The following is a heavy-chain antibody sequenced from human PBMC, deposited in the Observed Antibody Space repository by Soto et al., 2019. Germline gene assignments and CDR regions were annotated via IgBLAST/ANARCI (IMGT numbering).Heavy chain of an antibody. D-gene: IGHD1-26*01. Sequence: GVPIRVSRRAAEGKCVKYGRHCIRKTPGKGLKWVAVIFHDGSNTYYADSVKGRFTISRDNAKNTLYLQMNSLRAEDTAVYYCVRDDFGLGIDYWGLGTLVTVSS. CDR2: IFHDGSNT. CDR1: EGKCVKYG. J-gene: IGHJ4*02. V-gene: IGHV3-33*01. CDR3: VRDDFGLGIDY.